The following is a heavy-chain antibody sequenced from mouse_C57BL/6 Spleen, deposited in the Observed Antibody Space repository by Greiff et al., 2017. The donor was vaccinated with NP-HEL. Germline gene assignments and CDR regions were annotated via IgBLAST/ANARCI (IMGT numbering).Heavy chain of an antibody. V-gene: IGHV1-36*01. Sequence: VQLQQSGPVLVKPGPSVKISCKASGFTFTDYYMHWVKPSPGQRLEWIGLVYPYNGGTSYNQKFKGKATLTVDTSSSTAYMVLNSLTSEDSAVNYCEKSITTVLDFDYWGQGTTLTVSS. J-gene: IGHJ2*01. D-gene: IGHD1-1*01. CDR3: EKSITTVLDFDY. CDR1: GFTFTDYY. CDR2: VYPYNGGT.